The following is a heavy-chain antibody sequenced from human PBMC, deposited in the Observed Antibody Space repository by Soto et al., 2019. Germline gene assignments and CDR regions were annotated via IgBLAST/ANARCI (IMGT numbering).Heavy chain of an antibody. Sequence: QVQLVQSGAEVKKPGSSVKVSCKASGGSFSTYGINWVRLAPGQGLEWMGGIIPKFGTTNYAQKFRGRVTPQLGTANSARNDRGRVTIPEDESTHTAYMELHYPRAEDPAVYFCARGLDPYYGGNSLSLDHWGQGTLVTVAP. D-gene: IGHD1-7*01. CDR2: IIPKFGTT. J-gene: IGHJ4*02. V-gene: IGHV1-69*13. CDR1: GGSFSTYG. CDR3: YMELHYPRAEDPAVYFCARGLDPYYGGNSLSLDH.